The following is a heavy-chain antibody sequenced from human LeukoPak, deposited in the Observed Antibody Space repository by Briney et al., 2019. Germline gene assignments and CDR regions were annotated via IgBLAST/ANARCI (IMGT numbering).Heavy chain of an antibody. D-gene: IGHD3-16*01. J-gene: IGHJ4*02. CDR3: ARHLDGGPDY. CDR1: GDSVSSNSAV. Sequence: SQTLSLTCAISGDSVSSNSAVWLWIRQSPSRGLEWLGGTYYRSKWHNDYAVSVKSRMTINPETSKNQFSLHLNPVTPEDTAVYYCARHLDGGPDYWGQGTLVTVSS. CDR2: TYYRSKWHN. V-gene: IGHV6-1*01.